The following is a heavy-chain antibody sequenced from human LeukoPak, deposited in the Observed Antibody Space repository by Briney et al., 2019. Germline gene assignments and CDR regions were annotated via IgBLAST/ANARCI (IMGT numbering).Heavy chain of an antibody. Sequence: PSETLSLTCAVSGGSISSYYWSWIRQPPGKGLEWIGYIYYSGSTNYNPSLKSRVTISVDTSKNQFSLKLSSVTAADTAVYYCARETSQKGAHYMDVWGKGTTVTISS. CDR2: IYYSGST. J-gene: IGHJ6*03. CDR1: GGSISSYY. CDR3: ARETSQKGAHYMDV. V-gene: IGHV4-59*01. D-gene: IGHD3-16*01.